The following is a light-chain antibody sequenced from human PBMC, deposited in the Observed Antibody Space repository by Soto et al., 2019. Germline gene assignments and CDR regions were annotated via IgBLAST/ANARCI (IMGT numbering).Light chain of an antibody. V-gene: IGKV3-20*01. CDR2: GAS. CDR1: QSVSSTY. Sequence: EIVLTQSPGTLSLFPGERATLSCRASQSVSSTYFAWYRQKPGQPPSLLIYGASNRATGVPDRFSGSGSGPDFTLTISRLEPEDFAVYYCQHYISSPPGFTFGPGTTVEIK. CDR3: QHYISSPPGFT. J-gene: IGKJ3*01.